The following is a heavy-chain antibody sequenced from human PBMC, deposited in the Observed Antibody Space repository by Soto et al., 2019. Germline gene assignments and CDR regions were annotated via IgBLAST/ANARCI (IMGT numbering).Heavy chain of an antibody. CDR3: ASVTFGGVVLAH. Sequence: SETLSLTCTVSAASFSKYYWSWIRQPPGKGLEWIGYIYFNGNTNYNPSLKRLVTISIDTSKKQIYLNLTSVTDADTAVYYCASVTFGGVVLAHWGQGTLVTVSS. CDR2: IYFNGNT. J-gene: IGHJ4*02. V-gene: IGHV4-59*01. CDR1: AASFSKYY. D-gene: IGHD3-16*01.